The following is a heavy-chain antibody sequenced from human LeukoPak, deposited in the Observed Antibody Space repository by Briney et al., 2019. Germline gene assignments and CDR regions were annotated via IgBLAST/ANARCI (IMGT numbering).Heavy chain of an antibody. CDR1: GVSISRYY. CDR2: IYYTGAT. Sequence: SETLSLTCTVSGVSISRYYWTWIPHPPGKGLGCIGYIYYTGATSYNPSLKNRVTLSVDTSKKQISLKLSSVTAADTALYYCAGYGGSGWVIHNWGRGTVVSVSS. CDR3: AGYGGSGWVIHN. J-gene: IGHJ4*02. V-gene: IGHV4-59*08. D-gene: IGHD6-19*01.